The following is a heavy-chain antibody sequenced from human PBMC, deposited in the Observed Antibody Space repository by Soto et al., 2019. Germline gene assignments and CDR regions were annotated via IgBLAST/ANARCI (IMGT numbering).Heavy chain of an antibody. CDR1: GFTVSSHY. V-gene: IGHV3-53*01. CDR2: IYGGGTP. CDR3: ASTCGGSFDF. D-gene: IGHD3-16*01. J-gene: IGHJ4*02. Sequence: GGSLRPSCAASGFTVSSHYMSWVRPAPGKGLEWVSVIYGGGTPNYADSVKGRFTISRDNAKNTLYPQMNSLRAGETAVYYCASTCGGSFDFWGQGTLVTVSS.